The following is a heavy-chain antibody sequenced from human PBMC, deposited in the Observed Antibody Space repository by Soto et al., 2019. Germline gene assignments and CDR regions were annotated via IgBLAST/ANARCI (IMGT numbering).Heavy chain of an antibody. D-gene: IGHD6-13*01. CDR2: IDWDDDE. CDR1: GFSLSTRGMC. CDR3: ARTLGSSTLDF. Sequence: SGATLVNPTQTLTLTCTFSGFSLSTRGMCVSWIRQPPGKALEWLARIDWDDDEYYSTSLKTRLTISKDTSKNLVVLTMTNMDPTDTATYYCARTLGSSTLDFWGQGTLVTVSS. J-gene: IGHJ4*02. V-gene: IGHV2-70*11.